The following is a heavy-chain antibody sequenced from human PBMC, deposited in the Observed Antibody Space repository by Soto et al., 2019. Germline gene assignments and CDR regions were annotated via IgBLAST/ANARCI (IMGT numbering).Heavy chain of an antibody. D-gene: IGHD2-15*01. Sequence: GESLKISCKTSGYSFISYWVAWVRQLPGKGLEWMGTFYPGDSTSTYSPSFQGQVTISVNKSISTAYLQLSSLKASDTAMYYCARIIGYCRNNDCSWTFDIWGQGTMVTVSS. CDR2: FYPGDSTS. CDR3: ARIIGYCRNNDCSWTFDI. CDR1: GYSFISYW. J-gene: IGHJ3*02. V-gene: IGHV5-51*01.